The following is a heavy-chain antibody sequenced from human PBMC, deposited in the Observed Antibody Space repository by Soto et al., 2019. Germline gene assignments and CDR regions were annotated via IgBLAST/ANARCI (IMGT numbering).Heavy chain of an antibody. J-gene: IGHJ6*02. CDR1: GGTFSSYA. CDR3: ARAGRIGSSWYENYYYGMDV. D-gene: IGHD6-13*01. CDR2: IIPIFGTA. V-gene: IGHV1-69*01. Sequence: QVQLVQSGAEVKKPGSSVKVSCKASGGTFSSYAISWVRQAPGQGLEWMGGIIPIFGTANYAQKFQGRVTITADESTSTAYMELSSLRSKDTAVYYCARAGRIGSSWYENYYYGMDVWGQGTTVTVSS.